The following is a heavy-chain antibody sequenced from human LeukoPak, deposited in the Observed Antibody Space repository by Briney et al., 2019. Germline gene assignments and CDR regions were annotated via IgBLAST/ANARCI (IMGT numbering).Heavy chain of an antibody. V-gene: IGHV1-8*01. Sequence: ASVKVSYKASGYTFTSYDINWVRQATGQGLEWMGWMNPNSGNTGYAQKFQGRVTMTRNTSISTAYMELSSLRSEDTAVYYCARGPRTTVVTPEFDYWGQGTLVTVSS. CDR2: MNPNSGNT. CDR1: GYTFTSYD. D-gene: IGHD4-23*01. J-gene: IGHJ4*02. CDR3: ARGPRTTVVTPEFDY.